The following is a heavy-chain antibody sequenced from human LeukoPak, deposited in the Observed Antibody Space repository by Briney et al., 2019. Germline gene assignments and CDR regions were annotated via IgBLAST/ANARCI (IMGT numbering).Heavy chain of an antibody. D-gene: IGHD3-22*01. CDR2: INPNSGGT. CDR3: ARGSPYYYDSSGYPDY. Sequence: ASVKVSCKVSGYTFTGYYMHWVRQAPGQGLEWMGWINPNSGGTNYAQKFQGRVTMTRDTSISTAYMELSRLRSDDTAVYYCARGSPYYYDSSGYPDYWGQGTLVTVSS. CDR1: GYTFTGYY. V-gene: IGHV1-2*02. J-gene: IGHJ4*02.